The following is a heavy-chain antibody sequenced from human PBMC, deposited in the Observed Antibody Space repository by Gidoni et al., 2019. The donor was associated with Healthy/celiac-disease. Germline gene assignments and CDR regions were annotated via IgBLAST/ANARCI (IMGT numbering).Heavy chain of an antibody. Sequence: VQLVESGGGLVQPGRSLRLSCAASGFTFDDYAMHWVRQAPGKGLEWVSGISWNSGSIGYADSVKGRFTISRDNAKNSLYLQMNSLRAEDTALYYCAKDVSSIFGVVISAFDIWGQGTMVTVSS. CDR3: AKDVSSIFGVVISAFDI. D-gene: IGHD3-3*01. J-gene: IGHJ3*02. CDR2: ISWNSGSI. CDR1: GFTFDDYA. V-gene: IGHV3-9*01.